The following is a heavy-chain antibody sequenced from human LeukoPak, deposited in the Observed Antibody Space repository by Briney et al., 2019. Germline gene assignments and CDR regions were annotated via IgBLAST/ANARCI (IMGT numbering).Heavy chain of an antibody. V-gene: IGHV3-15*01. CDR1: GFTFSSYA. J-gene: IGHJ3*02. Sequence: GGSLRLSSVASGFTFSSYAMSWVRQAPGKGLEWVGRIKSTVDGGTTDYAAPVKGRFTVSRDDSKNTVYLEMKSLKTEDTAVYYCTTGGNVIVAGTRTFDIWGQGTMVTVSS. CDR2: IKSTVDGGTT. CDR3: TTGGNVIVAGTRTFDI. D-gene: IGHD6-19*01.